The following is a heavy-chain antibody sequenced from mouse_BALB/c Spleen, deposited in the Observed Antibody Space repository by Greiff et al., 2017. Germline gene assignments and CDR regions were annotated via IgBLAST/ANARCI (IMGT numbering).Heavy chain of an antibody. CDR1: GFSLTSYG. Sequence: VQRVESGPGLVAPSQSLSITCTVSGFSLTSYGVHWVRQPPGKGLEWLGVIWAGGSTNYNSALMSRLSISKDNSKSQVFLKMNSLQTDDTAMYYCARDREWDEGFAYWGQGTLVTVSA. CDR2: IWAGGST. V-gene: IGHV2-9*02. J-gene: IGHJ3*01. D-gene: IGHD4-1*01. CDR3: ARDREWDEGFAY.